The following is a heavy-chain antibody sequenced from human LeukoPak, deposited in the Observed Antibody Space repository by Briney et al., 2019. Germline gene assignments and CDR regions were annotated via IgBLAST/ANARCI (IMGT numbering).Heavy chain of an antibody. D-gene: IGHD1-7*01. CDR2: IYYSGST. V-gene: IGHV4-59*08. Sequence: PSGTLSLTCTVSGGSISSYYWSWIRQPPGKGLEWIGYIYYSGSTNYNPSLKSRVTISVDTSKNQFSLKLSSVTAADTAVYYCARGGTTPATFDYWGQGTLVTVSS. CDR1: GGSISSYY. J-gene: IGHJ4*02. CDR3: ARGGTTPATFDY.